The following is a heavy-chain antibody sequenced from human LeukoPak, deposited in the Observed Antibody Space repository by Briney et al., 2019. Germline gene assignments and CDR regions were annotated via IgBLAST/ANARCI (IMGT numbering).Heavy chain of an antibody. J-gene: IGHJ6*02. D-gene: IGHD2-2*01. Sequence: ASVKVSCKASGYTFSSYGISWVRQAPGQGLEWMGWISAYNGKTNYAQKLQSRVTMTTDTSTNTAYMELRSLRSDDTAFYYCARGCSSTSCYYGMDVWGQGTTVTVSS. V-gene: IGHV1-18*01. CDR1: GYTFSSYG. CDR3: ARGCSSTSCYYGMDV. CDR2: ISAYNGKT.